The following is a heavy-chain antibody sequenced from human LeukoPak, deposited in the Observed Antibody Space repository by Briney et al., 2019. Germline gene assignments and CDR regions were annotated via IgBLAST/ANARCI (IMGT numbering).Heavy chain of an antibody. CDR2: IYDGGKT. D-gene: IGHD3-22*01. J-gene: IGHJ6*02. V-gene: IGHV3-66*01. CDR3: ARGGYDMFL. CDR1: GISVSINY. Sequence: GGSLRLSCGASGISVSINYMGWVRQAPGKGLEWVAGIYDGGKTNYGGSVKDRFIISRDSSRNSLFLQMYSLRAEDTAVYYCARGGYDMFLWGQGTTVTVSS.